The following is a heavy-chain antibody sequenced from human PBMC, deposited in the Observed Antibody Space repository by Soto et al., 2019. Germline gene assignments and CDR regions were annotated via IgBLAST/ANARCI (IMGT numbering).Heavy chain of an antibody. Sequence: SETLSLTCTVSGGYISSGGYYWSWIRQHPGKGLEWIGYIYYSGSTYYNPSLKSRVTISVDTSKNQFSLKLSSVTAADTTVYYCARVTATNCSSTSCYPTIDYWGQGTLVTVSS. CDR1: GGYISSGGYY. V-gene: IGHV4-31*03. CDR2: IYYSGST. CDR3: ARVTATNCSSTSCYPTIDY. D-gene: IGHD2-2*01. J-gene: IGHJ4*02.